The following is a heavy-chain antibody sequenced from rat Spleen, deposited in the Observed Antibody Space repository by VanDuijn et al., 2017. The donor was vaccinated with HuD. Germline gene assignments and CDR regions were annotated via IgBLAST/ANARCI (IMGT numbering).Heavy chain of an antibody. J-gene: IGHJ3*01. CDR3: TRDHSYWGSYYPGGFAY. D-gene: IGHD1-12*02. CDR1: GFSLTSYH. CDR2: ISSVGIT. Sequence: VQLKESGPGLVQPSQTLSLTCIVSGFSLTSYHVHWVRQSPGKGLEWIAAISSVGITYYNSALNSRLSISRDTSKSQVFLEMNSLQTEDTAIYFCTRDHSYWGSYYPGGFAYWGQGTLVTVSS. V-gene: IGHV2-6*01.